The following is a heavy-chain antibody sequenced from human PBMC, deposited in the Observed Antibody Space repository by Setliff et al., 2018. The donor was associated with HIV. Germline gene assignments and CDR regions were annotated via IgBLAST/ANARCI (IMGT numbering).Heavy chain of an antibody. CDR1: GFTFSNAW. J-gene: IGHJ4*02. V-gene: IGHV3-23*01. Sequence: GGSLRLSCAASGFTFSNAWMNWVRQAPGKGLEWISGISGSGVNSYYADSVKGRFTISRDNSKNTVYLQMNSLRAEDTAVYYCAKTSNTGYLFCSDYWGQGTLVTVSS. D-gene: IGHD3-9*01. CDR3: AKTSNTGYLFCSDY. CDR2: ISGSGVNS.